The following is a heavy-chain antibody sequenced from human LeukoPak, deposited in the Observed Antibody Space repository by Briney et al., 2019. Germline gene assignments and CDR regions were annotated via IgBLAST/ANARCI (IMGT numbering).Heavy chain of an antibody. CDR2: ISYDGSNK. Sequence: GRSLRLSCAASGFTFSSYGMHWVRQAPGKGLEWVAVISYDGSNKYYADSVKGRFTISRDNSKNTLYLQMNSLRAEDTAVHYCAKGGGYCSGGSCYPGGGAGSNYYGMDVWGQGTTVTVSS. CDR1: GFTFSSYG. CDR3: AKGGGYCSGGSCYPGGGAGSNYYGMDV. V-gene: IGHV3-30*18. D-gene: IGHD2-15*01. J-gene: IGHJ6*02.